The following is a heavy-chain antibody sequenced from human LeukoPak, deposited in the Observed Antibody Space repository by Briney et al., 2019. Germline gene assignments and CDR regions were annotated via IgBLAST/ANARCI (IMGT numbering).Heavy chain of an antibody. Sequence: GGSLRLSCAASGFTVSSNYMSWVRQAPGKGLEWVSVIYSGGSTYYADSVKGRFTISRDNSKNTLYLQMNSLRAEDTAVYYCARDRNSGSYHGRYFDLWGRGTLVTVSS. CDR1: GFTVSSNY. CDR2: IYSGGST. V-gene: IGHV3-66*01. CDR3: ARDRNSGSYHGRYFDL. J-gene: IGHJ2*01. D-gene: IGHD1-26*01.